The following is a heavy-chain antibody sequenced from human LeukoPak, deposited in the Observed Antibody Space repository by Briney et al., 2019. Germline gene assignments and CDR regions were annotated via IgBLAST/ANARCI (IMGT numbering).Heavy chain of an antibody. V-gene: IGHV4-34*01. CDR1: GGSFSGYY. D-gene: IGHD3-9*01. CDR3: TRGSYDVLTGYSTLGEY. J-gene: IGHJ4*02. CDR2: INHSGST. Sequence: SETLSLTCAVYGGSFSGYYWSWIRQPPGKGLEWIGEINHSGSTNYNPSLKSRVTISVDTSKNQFSLKLSSVTAADTALYYCTRGSYDVLTGYSTLGEYWGQGTLVTDSS.